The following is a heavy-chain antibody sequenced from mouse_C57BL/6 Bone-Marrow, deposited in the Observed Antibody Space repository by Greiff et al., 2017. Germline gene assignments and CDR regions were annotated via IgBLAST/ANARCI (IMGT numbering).Heavy chain of an antibody. D-gene: IGHD1-1*01. Sequence: QVQLQQSGAELVRPGTSVTMSCKASGYTFTNYWIGWAKQRPGHGLEWIGDIYPGGGYTNYNEKFKGKATLTADKSSSTAYMQFSSLTSEDSAIYYCARQGVIFYYGSSYDWYFDVWGTGTTVTVSS. J-gene: IGHJ1*03. CDR3: ARQGVIFYYGSSYDWYFDV. CDR1: GYTFTNYW. CDR2: IYPGGGYT. V-gene: IGHV1-63*01.